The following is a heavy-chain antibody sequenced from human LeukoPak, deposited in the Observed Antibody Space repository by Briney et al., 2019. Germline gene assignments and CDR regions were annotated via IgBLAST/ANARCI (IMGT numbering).Heavy chain of an antibody. V-gene: IGHV3-23*01. CDR3: AMAVIGSGWTLDY. CDR1: GFTFISYA. CDR2: ISGSGGRT. Sequence: GGSLRLSCAASGFTFISYAMSWVRQAPAKGLEWVSSISGSGGRTSYADSVQGRFTISRDNSRNTLYLELNSLRAEDAAVYFCAMAVIGSGWTLDYWGQGTLVTVS. D-gene: IGHD6-19*01. J-gene: IGHJ4*02.